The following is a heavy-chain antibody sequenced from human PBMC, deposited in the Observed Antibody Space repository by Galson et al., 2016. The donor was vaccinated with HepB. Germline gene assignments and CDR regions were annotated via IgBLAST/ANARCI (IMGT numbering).Heavy chain of an antibody. CDR2: ISGRGDRI. D-gene: IGHD3-10*01. V-gene: IGHV3-23*01. CDR1: GFTFSSFA. J-gene: IGHJ4*02. Sequence: SLRLSCAASGFTFSSFAMSWVRRVPGKGLEWVSAISGRGDRIRYAESVKGRFIISRDNSKNTLDVEMKSLRVEDTAVYYCAKEGWFGELLYGHFDFWGPVALGTVSS. CDR3: AKEGWFGELLYGHFDF.